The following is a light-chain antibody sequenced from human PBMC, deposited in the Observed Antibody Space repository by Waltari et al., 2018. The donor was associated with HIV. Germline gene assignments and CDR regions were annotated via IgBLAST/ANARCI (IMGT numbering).Light chain of an antibody. CDR3: QAWDSSTVV. CDR1: NLGDQY. V-gene: IGLV3-1*01. J-gene: IGLJ2*01. Sequence: SYELTQPPSVSVSQGQTASIPSSGDNLGDQYACWYQQKPGQSPVLVIYQDTKRPSGIPERFSGSNSGNTATLTISGTQTLDEADYYCQAWDSSTVVFGGGTKLTVL. CDR2: QDT.